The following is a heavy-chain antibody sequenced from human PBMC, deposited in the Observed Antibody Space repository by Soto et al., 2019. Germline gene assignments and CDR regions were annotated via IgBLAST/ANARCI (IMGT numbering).Heavy chain of an antibody. CDR2: ISYDGSNK. V-gene: IGHV3-30*18. CDR3: AKDQFPRRDAPDAFDI. CDR1: GFTFSSYG. Sequence: GGSLRLSCAASGFTFSSYGMHWVRQAPGKGLEWVAVISYDGSNKYYADSVKGRFTISRDNSKNTLYLQMNSLRAEDTAVYYCAKDQFPRRDAPDAFDIWGQGTMVTVSS. J-gene: IGHJ3*02.